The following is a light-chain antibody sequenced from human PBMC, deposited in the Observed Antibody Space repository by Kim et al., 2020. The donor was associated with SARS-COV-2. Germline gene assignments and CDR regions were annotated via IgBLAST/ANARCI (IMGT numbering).Light chain of an antibody. J-gene: IGLJ3*02. CDR1: SSNIGRYP. Sequence: QSVLTQPPSASGTPGQRVTISCSGSSSNIGRYPVSWYQQVPGSAPKLLIDGNNQRPSGVPDRFSASKSGTSASLAISGLPSEDGADYYCATWDGSLKNWVFGGGTQLTVL. CDR3: ATWDGSLKNWV. V-gene: IGLV1-44*01. CDR2: GNN.